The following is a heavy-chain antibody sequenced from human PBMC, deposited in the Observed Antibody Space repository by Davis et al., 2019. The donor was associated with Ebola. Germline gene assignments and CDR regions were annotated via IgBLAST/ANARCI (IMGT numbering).Heavy chain of an antibody. Sequence: GGSLRLSCAASGFTFSDYYISLIRQAPGKGLEWVSYISSSGSTIYYADSVKGRFTISRDNAKKSLYLQIKSLRAEDTAVDYCARALWWHSTPLDYWGQGTMVTVSS. CDR2: ISSSGSTI. J-gene: IGHJ4*02. D-gene: IGHD4/OR15-4a*01. CDR3: ARALWWHSTPLDY. CDR1: GFTFSDYY. V-gene: IGHV3-11*01.